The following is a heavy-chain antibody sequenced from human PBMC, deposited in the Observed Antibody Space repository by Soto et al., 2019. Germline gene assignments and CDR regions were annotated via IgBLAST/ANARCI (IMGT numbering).Heavy chain of an antibody. Sequence: QLQLQESGPGLVKPSETLSLTCTVSGGSISSSSYYWGWIRQPPGKGLEWIGSIYYSGSTYYNPSPKSRLPTSVDTSTNQFSLKLSSVTAADTAVYYCARHEAPSGWYFDYWGQGTLVTVSS. J-gene: IGHJ4*02. CDR2: IYYSGST. CDR3: ARHEAPSGWYFDY. V-gene: IGHV4-39*01. CDR1: GGSISSSSYY. D-gene: IGHD6-19*01.